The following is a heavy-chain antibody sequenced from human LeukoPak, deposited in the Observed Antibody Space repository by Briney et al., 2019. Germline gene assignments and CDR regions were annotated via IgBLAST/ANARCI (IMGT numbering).Heavy chain of an antibody. J-gene: IGHJ5*02. CDR2: INHSGNT. Sequence: PSETLSLTCAVSGYSISGGYYWGWIRQPPGRGLEWIGSINHSGNTYCNPSLKSRVAISIDTSKNDFSLKVTSVTAADTAVYFCARQDTAMVKGWFDPWGQGTLVTVSS. CDR3: ARQDTAMVKGWFDP. D-gene: IGHD5-18*01. V-gene: IGHV4-38-2*01. CDR1: GYSISGGYY.